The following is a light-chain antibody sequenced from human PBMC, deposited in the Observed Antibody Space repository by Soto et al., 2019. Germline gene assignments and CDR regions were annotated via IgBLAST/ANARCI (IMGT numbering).Light chain of an antibody. CDR3: HQYGSSPYT. V-gene: IGKV3-20*01. CDR1: QAVSSSD. Sequence: VLTQSTGTLALSPGERATLSCRASQAVSSSDVAWYQHKPGQAPRRLIYSTSSRAPGIPDRFSGSGSGTDFTLSISRLEPEDFAVYYCHQYGSSPYTFGRGTKIEIK. J-gene: IGKJ2*01. CDR2: STS.